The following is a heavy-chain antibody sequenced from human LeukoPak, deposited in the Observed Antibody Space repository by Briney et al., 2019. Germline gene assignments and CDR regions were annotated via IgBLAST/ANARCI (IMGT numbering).Heavy chain of an antibody. CDR2: IRYDGSNK. D-gene: IGHD1-26*01. V-gene: IGHV3-30*02. J-gene: IGHJ6*03. CDR3: AREGSSVRYYYMDV. Sequence: GGSLRLSCAASRFTFSSYGMHWVRQAPGKGLEWVAFIRYDGSNKYYADSVKGRFTISRDNSKNTLYLQMNSLRAEDTAVYYCAREGSSVRYYYMDVWGKGTTVTVSS. CDR1: RFTFSSYG.